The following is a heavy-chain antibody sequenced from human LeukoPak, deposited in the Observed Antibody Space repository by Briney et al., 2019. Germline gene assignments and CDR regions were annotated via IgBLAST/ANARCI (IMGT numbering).Heavy chain of an antibody. V-gene: IGHV3-11*03. D-gene: IGHD5-18*01. J-gene: IGHJ4*02. Sequence: PGGSLRLSCAASGFTFSDYYMSWIRQAPGKGLEWVSYISSSSSYTNYADSVKGRFTISRDNAKNSLYLQMNNLRAEDTAVCYCASGYSYGDYWGQGTLVTVSS. CDR1: GFTFSDYY. CDR3: ASGYSYGDY. CDR2: ISSSSSYT.